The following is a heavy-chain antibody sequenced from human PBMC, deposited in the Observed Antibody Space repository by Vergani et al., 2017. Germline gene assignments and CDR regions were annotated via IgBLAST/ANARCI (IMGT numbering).Heavy chain of an antibody. D-gene: IGHD3-10*01. CDR1: GYTFTGYY. Sequence: QVQLVQSGAEVKTPGASVKVSCKASGYTFTGYYIHWVRQAPGQGLEWMGRINPSSGGTNCAQKFHGRVTMTGDTSMSTAYMDLDRLRSDDTAVYYCARGGYYGSGSYPDDYWGQGTLVTVSS. V-gene: IGHV1-2*06. CDR2: INPSSGGT. CDR3: ARGGYYGSGSYPDDY. J-gene: IGHJ4*02.